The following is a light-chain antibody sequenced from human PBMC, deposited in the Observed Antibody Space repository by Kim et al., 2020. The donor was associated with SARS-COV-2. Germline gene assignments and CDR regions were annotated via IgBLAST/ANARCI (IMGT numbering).Light chain of an antibody. J-gene: IGKJ3*01. V-gene: IGKV3-20*01. CDR1: QSVSSNH. CDR2: ATS. CDR3: QQYDTTPLVT. Sequence: EIVLTQSPGTLSLSPGEGATLSCRASQSVSSNHLAWYQHKPGQAPRVLIYATSDRAAGIPDRFSGSGSGTDFTLTIRRLEPEDFAVYYCQQYDTTPLVTFGPGTKVDIK.